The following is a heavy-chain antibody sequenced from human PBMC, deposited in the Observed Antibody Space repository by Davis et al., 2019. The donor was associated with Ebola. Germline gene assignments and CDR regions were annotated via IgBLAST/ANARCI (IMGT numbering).Heavy chain of an antibody. J-gene: IGHJ6*02. Sequence: PGGSLRLSCAASGFTFSSYWMSWVRQAPGQGLEWVANINQDGSEKYYVDSVKGRFTISRDNAKNSLYLQMNSLRAEDTAVYYCARLRNYCSRTSCYPDYYYYGMDVWGQGTTVTVSS. D-gene: IGHD2-2*01. CDR1: GFTFSSYW. CDR3: ARLRNYCSRTSCYPDYYYYGMDV. CDR2: INQDGSEK. V-gene: IGHV3-7*03.